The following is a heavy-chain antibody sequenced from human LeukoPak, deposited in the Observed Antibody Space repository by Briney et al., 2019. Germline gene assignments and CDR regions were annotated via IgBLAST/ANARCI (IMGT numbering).Heavy chain of an antibody. V-gene: IGHV4-59*08. CDR2: IYYSGST. J-gene: IGHJ6*02. D-gene: IGHD3-10*01. CDR1: GGSISSYH. CDR3: ARQRYYYGSGSYPLYYYYGMDV. Sequence: SETLSLTCTVSGGSISSYHWSWIRQPPGKGLEGFRYIYYSGSTNYNPSLKSRVTISVDTSKNRFSLKLSSVTAADTAVYYCARQRYYYGSGSYPLYYYYGMDVWGQGTTVTVSS.